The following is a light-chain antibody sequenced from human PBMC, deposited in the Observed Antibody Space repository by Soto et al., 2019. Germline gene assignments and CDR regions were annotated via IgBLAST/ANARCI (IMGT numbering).Light chain of an antibody. Sequence: QSALTQPASVSGSPGQSITISCSASRSDLVSWYLLLPGKAPQLLMYETSRRPSWVSDRFSGSRSGSTASLTISGLQPDDEAEYHCCAYAGDESFLFGTGTKVTVL. CDR1: RSDL. CDR3: CAYAGDESFL. V-gene: IGLV2-23*01. J-gene: IGLJ1*01. CDR2: ETS.